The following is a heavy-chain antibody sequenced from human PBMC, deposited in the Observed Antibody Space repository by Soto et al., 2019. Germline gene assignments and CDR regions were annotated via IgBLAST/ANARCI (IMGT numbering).Heavy chain of an antibody. CDR3: AKTSRSTDLDY. V-gene: IGHV3-23*01. CDR2: HSGEGGST. CDR1: GFSFSDSA. Sequence: GGSLRLSCAASGFSFSDSAMNWVRQAAGKGLEWVSSHSGEGGSTYYADSVKGRFTISRDNSNKMVFLQMNSLTVEDTAVYYCAKTSRSTDLDYWGQGTQVTVSS. J-gene: IGHJ4*02.